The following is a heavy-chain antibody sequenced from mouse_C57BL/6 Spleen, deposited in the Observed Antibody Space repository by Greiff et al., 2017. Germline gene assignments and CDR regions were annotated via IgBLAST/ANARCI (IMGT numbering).Heavy chain of an antibody. V-gene: IGHV1-69*01. J-gene: IGHJ2*01. CDR1: GYTFTSYW. CDR3: ARNGYYGSSDY. Sequence: QVQLKQPGAELVMPGASVKLSCKASGYTFTSYWMHWVKQRPGQGLEWSGEIDPSDSYTNYNQKFKGKSTLTVDKTASTAFMQLSSLTSEYSAVYYCARNGYYGSSDYWGQGTTLTVSS. D-gene: IGHD1-1*01. CDR2: IDPSDSYT.